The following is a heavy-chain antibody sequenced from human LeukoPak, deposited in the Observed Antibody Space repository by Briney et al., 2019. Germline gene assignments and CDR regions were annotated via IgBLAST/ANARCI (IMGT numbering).Heavy chain of an antibody. CDR2: INGSGGST. J-gene: IGHJ4*02. CDR1: GFTFSSYA. Sequence: GGSLRLSCAASGFTFSSYAMSWVRQAPGKGLEWVSAINGSGGSTYYADSVKGRFTISRDNSKNTLYLQMNSLRAEDTAVYYCARGIAVADFDYWGQGTLVTVSS. CDR3: ARGIAVADFDY. V-gene: IGHV3-23*01. D-gene: IGHD6-19*01.